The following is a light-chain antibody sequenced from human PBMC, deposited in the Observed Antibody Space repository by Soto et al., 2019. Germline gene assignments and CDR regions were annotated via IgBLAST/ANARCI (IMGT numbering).Light chain of an antibody. Sequence: EIVMTQSPATLSVSPGARATLSCRASQSVSSNLAWYQQKPGQAPRLLIYDESTRATGIPARFSGSGSGTEFTLTISSLQYEDFAVYYCQQYNNFGGGTKVDIK. J-gene: IGKJ4*01. CDR1: QSVSSN. CDR2: DES. V-gene: IGKV3-15*01. CDR3: QQYNN.